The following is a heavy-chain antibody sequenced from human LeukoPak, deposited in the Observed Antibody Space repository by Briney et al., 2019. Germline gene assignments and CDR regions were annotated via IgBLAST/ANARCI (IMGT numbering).Heavy chain of an antibody. V-gene: IGHV3-33*01. CDR2: IWYDGSNK. Sequence: TGGSLRLSCAASGFTFSSYGMHWVRQAPGKGLEWVAVIWYDGSNKYYADSVKGRFTISRDNSKNTLYLQMNSLRAEDTAVYYCAGDRNTMIVVVSGAFDIWGQGTMVTVSS. CDR1: GFTFSSYG. J-gene: IGHJ3*02. D-gene: IGHD3-22*01. CDR3: AGDRNTMIVVVSGAFDI.